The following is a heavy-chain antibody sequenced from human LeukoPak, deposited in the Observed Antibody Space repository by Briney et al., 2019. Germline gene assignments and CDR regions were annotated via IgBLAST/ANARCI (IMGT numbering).Heavy chain of an antibody. CDR1: GGSFSGYY. Sequence: SETLSLTCAVYGGSFSGYYWSWIRQPPGKGLEWIGEINHSGSTNYNPSLKSRVTISVETSKNQFSLKLSPVTAADTAVYYCARCMGIAAAGNYYYYGMDVWGQGTTVTVSS. CDR2: INHSGST. V-gene: IGHV4-34*01. D-gene: IGHD6-13*01. J-gene: IGHJ6*02. CDR3: ARCMGIAAAGNYYYYGMDV.